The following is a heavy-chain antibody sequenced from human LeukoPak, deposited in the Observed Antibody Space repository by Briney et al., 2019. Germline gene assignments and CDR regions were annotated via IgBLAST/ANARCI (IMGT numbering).Heavy chain of an antibody. CDR3: ATTRSDFWSGYFGY. Sequence: PSETLSLTCTVSGGSISGYYWSWIRQPAGKGLEWIGRIYTSGSTNYNPSLKGRVTMSVDTSKNQFSLKLSSVTAADTAVYYCATTRSDFWSGYFGYWGQGTLVTVSS. V-gene: IGHV4-4*07. CDR2: IYTSGST. D-gene: IGHD3-3*01. CDR1: GGSISGYY. J-gene: IGHJ4*02.